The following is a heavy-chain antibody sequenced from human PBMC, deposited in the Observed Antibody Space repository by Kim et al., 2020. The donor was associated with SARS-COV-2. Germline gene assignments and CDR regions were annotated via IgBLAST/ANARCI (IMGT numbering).Heavy chain of an antibody. V-gene: IGHV3-48*02. CDR3: ASDSGSYYGPNDY. D-gene: IGHD1-26*01. Sequence: YADSVKGRFTTSRDNAKNSLYLQMNSLGDEDTAVYYCASDSGSYYGPNDYWGQGTLVTVSS. J-gene: IGHJ4*02.